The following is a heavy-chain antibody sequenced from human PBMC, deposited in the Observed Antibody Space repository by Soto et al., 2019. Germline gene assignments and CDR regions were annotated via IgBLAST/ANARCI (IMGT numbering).Heavy chain of an antibody. CDR2: ISSSSSYI. Sequence: GGSLRLSCSASGFTFSSYSMNWVRQAPGKGLEWVSSISSSSSYIYYADSVKGRFTISRDNAKNSLYLQMNSLRAEDTAVYYCAREEIVIKGHAITLSPYYGMDTCCQGISVT. CDR1: GFTFSSYS. V-gene: IGHV3-21*01. D-gene: IGHD2-8*01. J-gene: IGHJ6*02. CDR3: AREEIVIKGHAITLSPYYGMDT.